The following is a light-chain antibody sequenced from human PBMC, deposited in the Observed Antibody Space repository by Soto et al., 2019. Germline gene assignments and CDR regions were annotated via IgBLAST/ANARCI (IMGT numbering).Light chain of an antibody. CDR1: QSISNY. CDR2: AAS. CDR3: QQSYHTLPLT. Sequence: DTQMTQSPSSLSASVGDRVTITCRASQSISNYVNWYQQRPGKAPKLLIYAASNLHSGVPSRFSGSGSGRDFTLTISSLHPEDFATYYCQQSYHTLPLTFGGGTKVDIK. J-gene: IGKJ4*02. V-gene: IGKV1-39*01.